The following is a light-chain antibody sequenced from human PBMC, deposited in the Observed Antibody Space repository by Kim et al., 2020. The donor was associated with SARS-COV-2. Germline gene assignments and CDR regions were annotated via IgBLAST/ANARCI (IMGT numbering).Light chain of an antibody. CDR3: GTWDSSLSAGV. J-gene: IGLJ3*02. Sequence: GHKVTISCSGSGSNIGNNYVSWYQQLPGTAPKLLIYDNNKRPSGIPDRFAGSKSGTSATLGITGLQTGDEADYYCGTWDSSLSAGVFGGGTKLTVL. CDR1: GSNIGNNY. V-gene: IGLV1-51*01. CDR2: DNN.